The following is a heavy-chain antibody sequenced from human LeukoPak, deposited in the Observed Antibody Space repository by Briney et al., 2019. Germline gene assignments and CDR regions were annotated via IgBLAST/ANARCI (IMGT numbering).Heavy chain of an antibody. J-gene: IGHJ4*02. CDR1: GFPFSSYV. CDR2: TSYDGSDK. CDR3: ARGDDSSGYFYSYFDY. Sequence: GGTLRLSCAASGFPFSSYVMHWVRQAPGKGLEWVSFTSYDGSDKYYADSVKGRFTISRDNSKNTLDLQMNSLRTEDTAMYYCARGDDSSGYFYSYFDYWGQGTLVTVSS. V-gene: IGHV3-30-3*01. D-gene: IGHD3-22*01.